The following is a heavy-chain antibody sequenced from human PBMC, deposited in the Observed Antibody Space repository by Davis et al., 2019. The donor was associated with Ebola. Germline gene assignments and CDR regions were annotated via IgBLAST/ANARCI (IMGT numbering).Heavy chain of an antibody. CDR1: GFTFSSYA. CDR3: AKDPRISMIRYFDY. Sequence: GGSLRLSCAASGFTFSSYALTWVRQAPGKGLEWVSTISGSSGATYYADPVRGRFTISRDNSKNTLYLQMNSLGAEDTAVYYCAKDPRISMIRYFDYWGQGTLVTVSS. CDR2: ISGSSGAT. D-gene: IGHD3-22*01. V-gene: IGHV3-23*01. J-gene: IGHJ4*02.